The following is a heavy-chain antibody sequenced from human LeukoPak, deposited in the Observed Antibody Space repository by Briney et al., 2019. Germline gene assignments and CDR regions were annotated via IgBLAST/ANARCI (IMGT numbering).Heavy chain of an antibody. V-gene: IGHV1-46*01. Sequence: ASVKVSCKASGYTFTSYYMHWVRQAPGQGLEWMGLINPSGGSTSYAQKFQGRVTMTRDISTSTVYMELSSLRSEDTDVYYCARDTGGSYYYYYYMDVWGKGTTVTVSS. CDR2: INPSGGST. CDR3: ARDTGGSYYYYYYMDV. CDR1: GYTFTSYY. D-gene: IGHD1-26*01. J-gene: IGHJ6*03.